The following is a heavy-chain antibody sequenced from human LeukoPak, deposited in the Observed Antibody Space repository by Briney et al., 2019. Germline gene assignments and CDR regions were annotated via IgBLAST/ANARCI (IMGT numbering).Heavy chain of an antibody. D-gene: IGHD3-22*01. CDR1: GVSVSSTYW. Sequence: SGTLSLTCAVSGVSVSSTYWWSWVRQSPGKGLEWIGEIYHTWTTNYNPSLKSRVTISVDRSKNQFSLKLSSVTAADTAVYYCARTSNYYDSSGYYSVGDAFDIWGQGTMVTVSS. CDR3: ARTSNYYDSSGYYSVGDAFDI. V-gene: IGHV4-4*02. CDR2: IYHTWTT. J-gene: IGHJ3*02.